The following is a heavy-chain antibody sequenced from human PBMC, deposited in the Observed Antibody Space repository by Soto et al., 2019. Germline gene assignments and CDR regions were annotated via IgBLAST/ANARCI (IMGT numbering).Heavy chain of an antibody. D-gene: IGHD2-15*01. Sequence: GASVKVSCKASGGAFSSYTISWVRQAPGQGLEWMGRIIPILGIANYAQKFQGRVTITADKSTSTAYMELSSLRSEDTAVYYCASLHNGLVENWFDPWGQGTLVTVAS. CDR3: ASLHNGLVENWFDP. CDR2: IIPILGIA. CDR1: GGAFSSYT. V-gene: IGHV1-69*02. J-gene: IGHJ5*02.